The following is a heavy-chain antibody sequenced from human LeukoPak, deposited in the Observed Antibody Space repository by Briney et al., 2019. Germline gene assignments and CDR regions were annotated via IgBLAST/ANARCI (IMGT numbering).Heavy chain of an antibody. V-gene: IGHV1-69*13. J-gene: IGHJ3*02. Sequence: GASVKVSCKASGGTFSSYAISWVRQAPGQGLEWMGGIIPIFGTANYAQKFQGRVTITADESTSTAYMELSSLRSEDTAVYYCARDRGSSWVMDAFDIWGQGTMVTVSS. CDR2: IIPIFGTA. CDR1: GGTFSSYA. D-gene: IGHD6-13*01. CDR3: ARDRGSSWVMDAFDI.